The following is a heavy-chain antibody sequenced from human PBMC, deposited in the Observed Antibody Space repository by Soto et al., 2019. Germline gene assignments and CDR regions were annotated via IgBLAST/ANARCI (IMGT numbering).Heavy chain of an antibody. CDR3: ARWIRGTVDY. Sequence: EVQLVASGGALVQPGGSLRLSCAASAFTFSNYYMGWVGQAPGKGLEWLANIKEDGSDKYYVDSVKGRFTISRDNGKSSLYLQMNSLRAADTAVYYCARWIRGTVDYWGQGTLVTVSS. CDR1: AFTFSNYY. J-gene: IGHJ4*02. V-gene: IGHV3-7*01. CDR2: IKEDGSDK. D-gene: IGHD3-10*01.